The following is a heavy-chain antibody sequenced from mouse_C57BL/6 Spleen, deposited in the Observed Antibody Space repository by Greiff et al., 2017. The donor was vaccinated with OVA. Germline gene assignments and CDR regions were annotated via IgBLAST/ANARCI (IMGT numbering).Heavy chain of an antibody. V-gene: IGHV3-6*01. CDR1: GYSITSGYY. CDR3: ARESGALFAY. D-gene: IGHD3-2*02. J-gene: IGHJ3*01. Sequence: DVKLQESGPGLVKPSQSLSLTCSVTGYSITSGYYWNWIRQFPGNKLEWMGYISYDGSNNYNPSLKNRISITRDTSKNQFFLKLNSVTTEDTATYYCARESGALFAYWGQGTLVTVSA. CDR2: ISYDGSN.